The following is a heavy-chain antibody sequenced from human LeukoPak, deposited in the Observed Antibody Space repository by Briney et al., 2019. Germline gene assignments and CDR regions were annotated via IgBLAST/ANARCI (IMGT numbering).Heavy chain of an antibody. CDR2: ISSSGST. Sequence: PSQTLSLTCTVSGDSISSGDYYWSWIRQPAGKGLEWIGRISSSGSTNYNPSLKSRVTISVDTSKNQFSLELSSVTAADTAVYYCARGPPYYYDSSGYYVDYWGQGTLVTVSS. J-gene: IGHJ4*02. D-gene: IGHD3-22*01. V-gene: IGHV4-61*02. CDR1: GDSISSGDYY. CDR3: ARGPPYYYDSSGYYVDY.